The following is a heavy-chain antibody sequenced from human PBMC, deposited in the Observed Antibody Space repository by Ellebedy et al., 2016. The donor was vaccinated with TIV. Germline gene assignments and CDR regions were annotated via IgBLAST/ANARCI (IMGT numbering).Heavy chain of an antibody. V-gene: IGHV3-23*01. CDR1: GFPSRSYA. J-gene: IGHJ4*02. D-gene: IGHD3-10*01. CDR2: ISGSGGST. CDR3: AKDYGSGSYKTFPFFDD. Sequence: GGSLRLSXAASGFPSRSYAMSWARQAPGKGLVWVSAISGSGGSTYYADPVKGRFTITRDNTKNTLYVQMTSLRAEDTAVYYCAKDYGSGSYKTFPFFDDWGQGTLVTVSS.